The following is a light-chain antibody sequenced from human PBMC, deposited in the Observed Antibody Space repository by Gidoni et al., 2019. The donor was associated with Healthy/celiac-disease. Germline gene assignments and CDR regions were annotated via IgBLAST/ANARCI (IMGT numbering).Light chain of an antibody. J-gene: IGKJ2*01. Sequence: DIQMTHSPSSLSASVGDRVPITCRASQSISSYLNWYQQKPGKAPKLLIYAASSLQSGVPSRFSGSGSGTDFTLTISRLQPEDFATYYCQQSYSTPYTFGQGTKLEIK. CDR3: QQSYSTPYT. CDR2: AAS. V-gene: IGKV1-39*01. CDR1: QSISSY.